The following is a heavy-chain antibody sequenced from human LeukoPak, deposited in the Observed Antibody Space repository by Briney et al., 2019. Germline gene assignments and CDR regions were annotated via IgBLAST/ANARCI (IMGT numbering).Heavy chain of an antibody. D-gene: IGHD2-15*01. V-gene: IGHV1-2*02. CDR2: INPNSGGT. J-gene: IGHJ4*02. Sequence: ASVKVSCKASGYTFTGYYMHWVRQAPGQGLEWMGWINPNSGGTNYAQKFQGRVTMTRDTSISTAYMELSSLGSDDTAVYYCARSPVVAATPTPPNYYFDYWGQGTLVTVSS. CDR1: GYTFTGYY. CDR3: ARSPVVAATPTPPNYYFDY.